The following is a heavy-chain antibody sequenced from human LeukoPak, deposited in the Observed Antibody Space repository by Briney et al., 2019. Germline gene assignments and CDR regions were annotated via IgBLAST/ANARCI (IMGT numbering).Heavy chain of an antibody. CDR3: ASLPHYDFHNPRFDP. Sequence: SVKVSCKASGGTFSSYAISWVRQAPGQGLVWMGGIIPIFGTANYAQKFQGRATITADESTSTAYMELSSLRSEDTAVNYCASLPHYDFHNPRFDPWGQGTLVTVSS. V-gene: IGHV1-69*13. D-gene: IGHD3-3*01. CDR1: GGTFSSYA. J-gene: IGHJ5*02. CDR2: IIPIFGTA.